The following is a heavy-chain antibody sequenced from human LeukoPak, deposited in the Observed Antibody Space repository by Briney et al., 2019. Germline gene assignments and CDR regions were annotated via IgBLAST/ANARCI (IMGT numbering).Heavy chain of an antibody. V-gene: IGHV1-2*02. CDR2: INPNSGGT. Sequence: GASVKVSCKASGYTFTGYYMHWVRQAPGQGLEWMGWINPNSGGTNYAQKFQGRVTMTRDTSISTAYMELSRLRSDDSAVYYCARGGGGVTYYYDCSGYYCDYWGQGTLVTVSS. CDR1: GYTFTGYY. D-gene: IGHD3-22*01. CDR3: ARGGGGVTYYYDCSGYYCDY. J-gene: IGHJ4*02.